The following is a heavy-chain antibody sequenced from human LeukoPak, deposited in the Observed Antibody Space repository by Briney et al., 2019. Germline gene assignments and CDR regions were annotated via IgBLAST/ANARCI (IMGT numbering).Heavy chain of an antibody. CDR3: AKDGDYYDSDAYSSFFDY. CDR2: ISGGGETT. J-gene: IGHJ4*02. V-gene: IGHV3-23*01. D-gene: IGHD3-22*01. CDR1: RFIFSSYA. Sequence: GGSLRLSCAASRFIFSSYAMGWVRQAPGKGLEWVSSISGGGETTYYADSVKGRFTISRDNPKNTLSLQMNSLRVEDTAVYYCAKDGDYYDSDAYSSFFDYWGQGTLVTVSS.